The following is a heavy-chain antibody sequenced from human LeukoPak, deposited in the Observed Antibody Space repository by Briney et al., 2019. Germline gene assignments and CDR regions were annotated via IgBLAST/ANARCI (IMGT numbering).Heavy chain of an antibody. Sequence: PGGSLRLSCAASGFTFSTYSMNWVRQAPGKGLEWVPSISSSTSYIYYADSVKGRFTISRDNAKNSLYLQMNSLRAEDTAVYYCATAGYYLPDYWGQGTLVTVSS. CDR3: ATAGYYLPDY. J-gene: IGHJ4*02. V-gene: IGHV3-21*01. D-gene: IGHD3-22*01. CDR1: GFTFSTYS. CDR2: ISSSTSYI.